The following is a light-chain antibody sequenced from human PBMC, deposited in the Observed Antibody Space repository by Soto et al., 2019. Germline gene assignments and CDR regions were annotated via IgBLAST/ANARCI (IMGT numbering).Light chain of an antibody. Sequence: QSVLTQPPSASGSPGQSVTISCTGTKSVIGVYDFVSWYQHHPGKAPRLIIYEVVQRPSGVPDRFSGSKSGNTASLTVSGLQAADEADYFCKSYAGSNTYVFRSGTKGTVL. J-gene: IGLJ1*01. CDR1: KSVIGVYDF. CDR2: EVV. V-gene: IGLV2-8*01. CDR3: KSYAGSNTYV.